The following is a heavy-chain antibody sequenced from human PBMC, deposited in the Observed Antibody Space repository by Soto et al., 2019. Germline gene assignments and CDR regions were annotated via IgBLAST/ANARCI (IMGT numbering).Heavy chain of an antibody. CDR2: MSPDSGTT. J-gene: IGHJ5*02. D-gene: IGHD3-10*02. CDR1: LYTFTTYY. CDR3: SRGRTKQVVPIDVRRGATCLDT. V-gene: IGHV1-8*01. Sequence: SGNVSFKSSLYTFTTYYINWCLQAAGEGLEWIGWMSPDSGTTGYAQKFQGRVTMTRDTSITTAYLELTSLKSEDTAVYYCSRGRTKQVVPIDVRRGATCLDTWGQGTLVTVSS.